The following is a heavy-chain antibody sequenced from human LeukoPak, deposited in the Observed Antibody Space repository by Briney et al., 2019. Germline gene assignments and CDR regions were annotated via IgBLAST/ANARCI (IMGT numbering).Heavy chain of an antibody. J-gene: IGHJ4*02. CDR1: GFTLRSYV. D-gene: IGHD2-15*01. CDR3: AKSQPLVAATPFDY. Sequence: GGSLRLSCVASGFTLRSYVMNWVRQTPGKGLEWVSSISGSGDSTFYADSVKGRFTISRDNSKNTLYLQMNSLRAEDTAVYYCAKSQPLVAATPFDYWGQGTLVTVSS. V-gene: IGHV3-23*01. CDR2: ISGSGDST.